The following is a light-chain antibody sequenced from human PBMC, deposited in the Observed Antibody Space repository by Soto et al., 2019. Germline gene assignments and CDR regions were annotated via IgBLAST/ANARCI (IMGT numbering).Light chain of an antibody. J-gene: IGLJ3*02. V-gene: IGLV1-40*01. CDR2: GNN. Sequence: QSVLTQPPSVSGAPGQRVTISCTGSSSNIGAGYDVYWYQQLPGTAPKLLIYGNNNRPSGVPDRFSGSKSGTSASLASTGLQAEDEADYYCQSYDSSLSGWVFGGGTKLTVL. CDR3: QSYDSSLSGWV. CDR1: SSNIGAGYD.